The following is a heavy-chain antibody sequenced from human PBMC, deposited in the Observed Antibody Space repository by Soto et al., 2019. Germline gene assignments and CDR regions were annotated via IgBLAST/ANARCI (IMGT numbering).Heavy chain of an antibody. CDR3: ARDWFAATVPHNWFDP. J-gene: IGHJ5*02. D-gene: IGHD2-15*01. V-gene: IGHV4-59*01. CDR2: IYYSGST. Sequence: PSETLSLTCTVSGGSISSYHWSWIRQPPGKGLEWIGYIYYSGSTNYNPSLKSRVTISVDTSKNQFSLKLSSVTAADTAVYYCARDWFAATVPHNWFDPWGQGTLVTVSS. CDR1: GGSISSYH.